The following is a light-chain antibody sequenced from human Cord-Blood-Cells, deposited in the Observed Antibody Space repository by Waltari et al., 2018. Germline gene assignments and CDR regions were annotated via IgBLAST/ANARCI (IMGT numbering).Light chain of an antibody. CDR3: SSYTSSSTVV. CDR1: SSDVGGHNY. CDR2: DVS. J-gene: IGLJ2*01. Sequence: QSALTQPASVSGSPGQSITISCTGTSSDVGGHNYISWYQQHPGKAPKLMIYDVSNRHSGVSNRFSGSKSGNTASLTISGLQAEDEADYYCSSYTSSSTVVFGGGTKLTVL. V-gene: IGLV2-14*01.